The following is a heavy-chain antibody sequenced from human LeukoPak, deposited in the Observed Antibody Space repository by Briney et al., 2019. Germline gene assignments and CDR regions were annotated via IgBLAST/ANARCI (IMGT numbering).Heavy chain of an antibody. CDR2: IYYSGSI. Sequence: SSETLSLTCTVSGGSISSGGYYWSWIRQHPGKGLEWIGYIYYSGSINYNPSLKSRVTISVDTSKNQFSLKLSSVTAADTAVYYCARLRIFGVVIQPFDPWGQGTLVTVSS. D-gene: IGHD3-3*01. J-gene: IGHJ5*02. CDR1: GGSISSGGYY. CDR3: ARLRIFGVVIQPFDP. V-gene: IGHV4-61*08.